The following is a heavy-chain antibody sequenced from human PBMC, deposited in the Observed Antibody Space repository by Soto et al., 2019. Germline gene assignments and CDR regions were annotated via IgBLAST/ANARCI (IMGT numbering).Heavy chain of an antibody. CDR2: IYPGDSDT. CDR3: ASSLTTSVDYYGMDV. D-gene: IGHD4-4*01. Sequence: GESLKISCKGSGYSFTSYWIGWVRQMPGKGLEWMGIIYPGDSDTRYSPSFQGQVTISSDKSISTAYLQWSSLKASDTAMYYCASSLTTSVDYYGMDVWGQGTTVTVSS. CDR1: GYSFTSYW. J-gene: IGHJ6*02. V-gene: IGHV5-51*01.